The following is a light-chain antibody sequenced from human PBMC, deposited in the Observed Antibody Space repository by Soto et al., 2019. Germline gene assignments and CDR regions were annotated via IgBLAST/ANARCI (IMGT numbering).Light chain of an antibody. CDR1: SSDVGGYNY. CDR3: SSYTSSSTPV. CDR2: EVS. V-gene: IGLV2-14*01. Sequence: QSVLTQPASVSGSPGQSITISCTGTSSDVGGYNYVSWYQQHPGKAPKLMIYEVSNRPSGVSNRFSGSKSGNTASLTISGLQAEDEADYYCSSYTSSSTPVFGGGTKVPVL. J-gene: IGLJ2*01.